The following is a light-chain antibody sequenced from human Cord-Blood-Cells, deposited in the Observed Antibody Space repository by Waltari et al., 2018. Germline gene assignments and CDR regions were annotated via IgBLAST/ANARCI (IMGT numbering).Light chain of an antibody. J-gene: IGLJ2*01. V-gene: IGLV3-1*01. CDR3: QEWDNSTVV. Sequence: SYELTKPPSVSVSPGQPASITCSGDQLGDKSACWYQQTPSQSPVLVIYQDSKRPAGFPERFSGSNSGNPAALTIGGTQALDGAVYYCQEWDNSTVVFGGGTNLTVL. CDR2: QDS. CDR1: QLGDKS.